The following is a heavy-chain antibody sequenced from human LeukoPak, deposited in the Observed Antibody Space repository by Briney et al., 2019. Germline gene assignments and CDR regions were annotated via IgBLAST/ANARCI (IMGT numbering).Heavy chain of an antibody. CDR3: ARDSVVGYQLLYCF. J-gene: IGHJ4*02. D-gene: IGHD2-2*02. V-gene: IGHV1-18*01. CDR1: GYTFTSYV. CDR2: ISAYNGKT. Sequence: ASVKVSCKASGYTFTSYVISWVRQALGQGLEWMGWISAYNGKTNYAQKLQGRVTMTTDTSTSTAYMELRSLRSDDTAVYYCARDSVVGYQLLYCFWGQGTLVTVSS.